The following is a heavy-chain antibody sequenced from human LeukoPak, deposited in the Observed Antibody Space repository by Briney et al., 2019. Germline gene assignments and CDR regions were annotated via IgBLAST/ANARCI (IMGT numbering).Heavy chain of an antibody. Sequence: GGSLRLSCAASGFTFSSYEMNWARQAPGKGLEWVSYISSSGSTIYYADSVKGRFTISRDNAKNSLYLQMNSLRAEDTAVYYCARVSVAGFDYWGQGTLVTVSS. CDR3: ARVSVAGFDY. CDR1: GFTFSSYE. V-gene: IGHV3-48*03. J-gene: IGHJ4*02. D-gene: IGHD6-19*01. CDR2: ISSSGSTI.